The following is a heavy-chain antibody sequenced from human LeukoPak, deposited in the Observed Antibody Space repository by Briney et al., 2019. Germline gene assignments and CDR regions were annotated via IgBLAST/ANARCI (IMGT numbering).Heavy chain of an antibody. V-gene: IGHV4-39*07. CDR3: ARGSIAARGDYFDY. J-gene: IGHJ4*02. CDR2: LYYSGNT. CDR1: LGSISSSAFY. D-gene: IGHD6-6*01. Sequence: SETLSLTYTVSLGSISSSAFYWGWIRQPPGKGLEWIGSLYYSGNTYYNPSLKSRVTISVDTSKNQFSLNLTSVTAADTAVYYCARGSIAARGDYFDYWGQGTLVTVSS.